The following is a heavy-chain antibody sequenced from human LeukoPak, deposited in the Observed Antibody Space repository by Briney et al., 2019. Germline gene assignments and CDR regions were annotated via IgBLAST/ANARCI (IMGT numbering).Heavy chain of an antibody. V-gene: IGHV3-48*01. J-gene: IGHJ4*02. CDR1: GFRFSSYD. D-gene: IGHD2-2*01. CDR2: LTRTSSAT. CDR3: ASEPSTLVPAAIGFRYYFDY. Sequence: PGGSLRLSCVGSGFRFSSYDMNWVRQAPGRGLEWLSYLTRTSSATWYADSVKGRFTISRDNSKNTLYLQMNSLRAEDTAVYYCASEPSTLVPAAIGFRYYFDYWGQGTLVTVSS.